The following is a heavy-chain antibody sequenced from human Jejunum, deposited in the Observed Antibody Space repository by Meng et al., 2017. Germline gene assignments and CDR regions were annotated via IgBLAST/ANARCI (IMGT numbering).Heavy chain of an antibody. D-gene: IGHD2-21*01. V-gene: IGHV3-74*02. CDR2: IKNDGSST. J-gene: IGHJ4*02. CDR1: GFTFNSYW. CDR3: ARLVKS. Sequence: GELVGSGGGVVQPGGSLRLSCAASGFTFNSYWMHWVRQGPGKGLVWVSQIKNDGSSTDYADSVKGRFTISRDNAKNMLYLQMNSLRAEDTAVYYCARLVKSWGQGTLVTVSS.